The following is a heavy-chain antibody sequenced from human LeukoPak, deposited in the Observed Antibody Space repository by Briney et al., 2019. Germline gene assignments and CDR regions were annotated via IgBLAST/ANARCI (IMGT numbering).Heavy chain of an antibody. CDR3: AIMGEGYGDYFYAFDI. Sequence: SETLSLTCTVSGGSISSSNYYWGWIRQPPGKGLEWIGSIYYSGSTYYNPSLKSRVTISVDTSKNQLSLKLSSVTAADTAVYYCAIMGEGYGDYFYAFDIWGQGTMVTVSS. V-gene: IGHV4-39*07. D-gene: IGHD4-17*01. CDR2: IYYSGST. CDR1: GGSISSSNYY. J-gene: IGHJ3*02.